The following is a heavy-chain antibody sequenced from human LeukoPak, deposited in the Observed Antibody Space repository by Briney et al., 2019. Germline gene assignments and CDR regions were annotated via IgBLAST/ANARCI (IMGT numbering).Heavy chain of an antibody. CDR2: ISGSGGST. CDR1: GFIFSSYA. D-gene: IGHD3-9*01. Sequence: GGSLRLSCAASGFIFSSYATSWVRQAPGKGLEWVSAISGSGGSTYYADSVKGRFTISRDNSKNTLYLQMNSLRAEDTAVYYCAKDLRAGITIFSPHWGQGTLVTVSS. V-gene: IGHV3-23*01. CDR3: AKDLRAGITIFSPH. J-gene: IGHJ4*02.